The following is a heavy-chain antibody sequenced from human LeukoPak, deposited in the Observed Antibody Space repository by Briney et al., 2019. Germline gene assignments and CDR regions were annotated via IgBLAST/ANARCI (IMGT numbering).Heavy chain of an antibody. CDR2: ISYDGSNK. CDR3: AKDSDSPNYDWEAVGAFDI. Sequence: GGSLRLSCAASGFTFSSYAMHWVRQAPGKGLEWVAVISYDGSNKYYADSVKGRFTISRDNSKNTLYLQMNSLRAEDTAVYYCAKDSDSPNYDWEAVGAFDIWGQGTMVTVSS. J-gene: IGHJ3*02. V-gene: IGHV3-30-3*01. CDR1: GFTFSSYA. D-gene: IGHD3-22*01.